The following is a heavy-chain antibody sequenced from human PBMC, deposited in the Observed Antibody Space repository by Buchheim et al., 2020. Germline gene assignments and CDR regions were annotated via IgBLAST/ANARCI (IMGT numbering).Heavy chain of an antibody. D-gene: IGHD3-10*01. V-gene: IGHV3-30-3*01. CDR2: ISYDGTNR. J-gene: IGHJ4*02. Sequence: QVQLMESGGGVVQPGWSLRLSCVASGFTFSSYAMHWVRQAPGKGLEWVAVISYDGTNRDYADSVKGRFTISRDSSKNTRYLQMNSLRVEDTAVYFCARDRGPMVRGVRPILDNWGQG. CDR3: ARDRGPMVRGVRPILDN. CDR1: GFTFSSYA.